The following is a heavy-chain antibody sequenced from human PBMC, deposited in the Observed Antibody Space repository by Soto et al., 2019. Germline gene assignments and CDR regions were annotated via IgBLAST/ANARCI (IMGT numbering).Heavy chain of an antibody. D-gene: IGHD3-10*01. Sequence: PSETLSLTCTVSGGSISSGDYYWRWIRQPPGKGLEWIGYIYYSGSTYYNPSLKSRVTISVDTSKNQFSLKLSSVTAADTAVYSCARDQGVGYYGSGSYYNGYYYYGMDVWGQGTTVTVSS. V-gene: IGHV4-30-4*01. CDR1: GGSISSGDYY. J-gene: IGHJ6*02. CDR3: ARDQGVGYYGSGSYYNGYYYYGMDV. CDR2: IYYSGST.